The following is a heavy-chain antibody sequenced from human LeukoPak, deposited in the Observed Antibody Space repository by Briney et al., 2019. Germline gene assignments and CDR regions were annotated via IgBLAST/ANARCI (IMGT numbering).Heavy chain of an antibody. CDR3: ARDLGYYYDSSGYSDY. D-gene: IGHD3-22*01. V-gene: IGHV1-46*01. CDR1: GYTFTSYY. J-gene: IGHJ4*02. Sequence: ASVTVSCKASGYTFTSYYMHWVRQAPGQGLEWMGIINPSGGSTSYAQKFQGRVTMTRDTSTSTVYMELSSLRSEDTAVYYCARDLGYYYDSSGYSDYWGQGTLVTVSS. CDR2: INPSGGST.